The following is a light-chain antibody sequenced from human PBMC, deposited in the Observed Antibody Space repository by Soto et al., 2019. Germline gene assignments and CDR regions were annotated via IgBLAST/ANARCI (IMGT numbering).Light chain of an antibody. Sequence: QSALTQPASVSGSPGQSITISCTGTSSDVGGFNYVSWYQQHPGKAPKLMIYEVSNRPSGVSYRFSGSKSGNTASLTISGLKAEDEADYYCSSFSSSTLYVFGTGTKLTVL. V-gene: IGLV2-14*01. CDR3: SSFSSSTLYV. CDR1: SSDVGGFNY. J-gene: IGLJ1*01. CDR2: EVS.